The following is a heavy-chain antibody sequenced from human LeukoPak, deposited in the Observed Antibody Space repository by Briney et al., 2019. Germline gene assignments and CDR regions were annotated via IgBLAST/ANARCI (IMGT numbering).Heavy chain of an antibody. CDR2: IYPGDSDT. J-gene: IGHJ4*02. V-gene: IGHV5-51*01. CDR1: GYSFTSYW. Sequence: GESLKISRKGSGYSFTSYWIGWVRQMPGKGLEWMGIIYPGDSDTRYSPSFQGQVTISADKSISTAYLQWSSLKASDTAMYYCARRYDILTGPIDYWGQGTLVTVSS. D-gene: IGHD3-9*01. CDR3: ARRYDILTGPIDY.